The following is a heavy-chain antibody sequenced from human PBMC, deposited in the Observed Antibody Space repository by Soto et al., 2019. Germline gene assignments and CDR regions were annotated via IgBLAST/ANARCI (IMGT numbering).Heavy chain of an antibody. V-gene: IGHV4-34*01. J-gene: IGHJ4*02. CDR3: ARLLPAAPYYFDY. D-gene: IGHD2-2*01. Sequence: SETLSLTCAVYGGSFSGYYWSWIRQPPGKGLEWIGEINHSGSTNYNPSLKSRVTISVDTSKNQFSLKLSSVTAADTAVYYCARLLPAAPYYFDYWGQGTLVTVSS. CDR2: INHSGST. CDR1: GGSFSGYY.